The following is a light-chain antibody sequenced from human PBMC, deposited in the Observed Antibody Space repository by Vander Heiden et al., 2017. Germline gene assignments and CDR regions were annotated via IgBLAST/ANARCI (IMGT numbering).Light chain of an antibody. Sequence: QAVLTQPLSFSGAPGQMVTISCTGSCSKLGAGLEVHWYQPSHGRAPKLLINRNSDRPSGVPDRFFGSKSGTSASLAITGLQAEDEADYYCQSYDNSLSGVVFGGGTKVTVL. J-gene: IGLJ3*02. V-gene: IGLV1-40*01. CDR2: RNS. CDR3: QSYDNSLSGVV. CDR1: CSKLGAGLE.